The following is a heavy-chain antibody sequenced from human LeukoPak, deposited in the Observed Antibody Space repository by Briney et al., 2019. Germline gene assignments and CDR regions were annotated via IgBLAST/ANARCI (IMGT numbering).Heavy chain of an antibody. CDR2: TYYSGST. Sequence: PSETLSLTCTVAGGSINSYYWSWIRQPPGKGVEWVGYTYYSGSTRYNPSLTSRVTISVDTSKNQFSLKLTSVTAADTAVYYCARGSGNYWQVSFDYWGQGTLVTVSP. CDR3: ARGSGNYWQVSFDY. V-gene: IGHV4-59*08. D-gene: IGHD1-26*01. CDR1: GGSINSYY. J-gene: IGHJ4*02.